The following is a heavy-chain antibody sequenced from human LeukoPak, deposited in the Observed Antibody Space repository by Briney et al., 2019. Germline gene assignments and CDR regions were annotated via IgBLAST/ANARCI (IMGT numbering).Heavy chain of an antibody. Sequence: PSVKVSCKASGGTFSSYTISWVRQAPGQGLEWMGRIIPILGIANYAQKFQGRVTITADKSTSTAYMELSSLRSEDTAVYYCARAESGYLYFDYWGQGTLVTVSS. CDR3: ARAESGYLYFDY. J-gene: IGHJ4*02. V-gene: IGHV1-69*02. D-gene: IGHD5-12*01. CDR1: GGTFSSYT. CDR2: IIPILGIA.